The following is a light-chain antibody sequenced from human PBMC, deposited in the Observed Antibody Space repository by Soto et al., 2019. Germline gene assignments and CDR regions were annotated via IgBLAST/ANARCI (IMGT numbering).Light chain of an antibody. J-gene: IGKJ5*01. CDR3: QQRSSWIT. CDR1: QSIGNN. V-gene: IGKV3-11*01. Sequence: EIVMSQSPDTLSVSPGERATLSCRASQSIGNNLAWYQQKPGQAPRLLIYDASNRATGIPARFSGSGSATDFTLTISSLEPEDFAVYYCQQRSSWITFGQGTRLEIK. CDR2: DAS.